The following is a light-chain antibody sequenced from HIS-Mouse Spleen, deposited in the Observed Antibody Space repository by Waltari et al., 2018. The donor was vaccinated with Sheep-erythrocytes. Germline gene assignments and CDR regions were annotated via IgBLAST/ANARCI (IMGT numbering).Light chain of an antibody. CDR3: AAWDDSLNGPV. J-gene: IGLJ3*02. CDR1: SSNIGRTT. Sequence: QSVLTQPPSASGTPGQRVTIPCSGSSSNIGRTTVNWYQQLPGTATKLLIYSNNQRPSGVPDRFSGSKSGTSASLAISGLQSEDEADYYCAAWDDSLNGPVFGGGTKLTVL. V-gene: IGLV1-44*01. CDR2: SNN.